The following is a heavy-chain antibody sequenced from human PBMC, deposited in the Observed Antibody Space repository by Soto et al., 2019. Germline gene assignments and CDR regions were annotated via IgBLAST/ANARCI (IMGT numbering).Heavy chain of an antibody. CDR3: ATGHGRPEFWSGYYLNYFDY. Sequence: SETLSLTCAVSSGSTSSSNWWSWVRQPPGKGLEWIGEINHSGSTNYNPSLKSRVTISVDTSKNQFSLKLSSVTAADTAVYYCATGHGRPEFWSGYYLNYFDYWGQGTLVTVSS. D-gene: IGHD3-3*01. CDR2: INHSGST. J-gene: IGHJ4*02. CDR1: SGSTSSSNW. V-gene: IGHV4-4*02.